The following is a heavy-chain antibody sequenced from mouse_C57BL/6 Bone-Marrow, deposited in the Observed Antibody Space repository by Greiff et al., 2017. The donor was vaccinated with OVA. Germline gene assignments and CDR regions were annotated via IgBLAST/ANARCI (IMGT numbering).Heavy chain of an antibody. V-gene: IGHV1-69*01. CDR3: ARENYYGSSYSSYFDY. CDR2: IDPSDSYT. D-gene: IGHD1-1*01. Sequence: VKLQQPGAELVMPGASVKLSCKASGYTFTSYWMHWVKQRPGQGLEWIGEIDPSDSYTNYNQKFKGKSTLTVDKSSSTAYMQLSSLTSEDSAVYYCARENYYGSSYSSYFDYWGQGTTLTVSS. J-gene: IGHJ2*01. CDR1: GYTFTSYW.